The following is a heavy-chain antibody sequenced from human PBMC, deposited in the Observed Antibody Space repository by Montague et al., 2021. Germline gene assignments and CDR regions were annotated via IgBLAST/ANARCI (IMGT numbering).Heavy chain of an antibody. V-gene: IGHV3-7*01. CDR2: IKQDGSEK. CDR3: ARDQGQGYCGGDCYVGLDY. D-gene: IGHD2-21*01. J-gene: IGHJ4*02. Sequence: SLRLSCAASGFTFSNYWMSWVRQAPGKGLEWVANIKQDGSEKHYVDSVKGRFTISRDHAKNSLYLQMNSLRAEDTAVYFCARDQGQGYCGGDCYVGLDYWGQGTLVTVSS. CDR1: GFTFSNYW.